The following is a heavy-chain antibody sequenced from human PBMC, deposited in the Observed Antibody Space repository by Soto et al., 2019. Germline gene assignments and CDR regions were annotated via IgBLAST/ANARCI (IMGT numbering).Heavy chain of an antibody. CDR3: ARWYSSSRIGFDY. J-gene: IGHJ4*02. CDR2: INPNSGGT. CDR1: GYTFTGYY. Sequence: QVQLVQSGAEVKKPGASVKVSCKASGYTFTGYYMHWVRQAPGQGLEWMGWINPNSGGTNYAQKFQGWVTMTRDTSISTPYMELSRLRPDDTAVYYCARWYSSSRIGFDYWGQGTLVTVSS. V-gene: IGHV1-2*04. D-gene: IGHD6-6*01.